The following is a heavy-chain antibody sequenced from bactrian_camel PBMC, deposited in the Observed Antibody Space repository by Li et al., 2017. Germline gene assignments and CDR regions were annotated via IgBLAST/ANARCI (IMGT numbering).Heavy chain of an antibody. J-gene: IGHJ4*01. D-gene: IGHD2*01. V-gene: IGHV3S6*01. CDR2: IYRDGKNT. CDR3: AAFCSGGYWSFKY. Sequence: HVQLVESGGGLVQPGGSLRLSCAASGFTLRSYSMRWVRQAPGRGLEWVATIYRDGKNTYYADSVKGRFAISRDNAKNTVYLQMNSLKPEDTAMYYCAAFCSGGYWSFKYWGQGTQVTVS. CDR1: GFTLRSYS.